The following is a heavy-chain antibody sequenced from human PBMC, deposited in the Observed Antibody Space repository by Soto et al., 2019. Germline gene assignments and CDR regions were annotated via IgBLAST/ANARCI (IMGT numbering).Heavy chain of an antibody. J-gene: IGHJ4*02. Sequence: GGSLRLSCEASGFTFSGFGMHWVRQPTGKGLEWVSSIGTAGDTYYAVSVKGRFTISRDNAKNSLSLQMNSLRAGDMAVYFCAKSQEIGTHFFDSWGQGTQVTVSS. V-gene: IGHV3-13*01. CDR3: AKSQEIGTHFFDS. D-gene: IGHD6-13*01. CDR2: IGTAGDT. CDR1: GFTFSGFG.